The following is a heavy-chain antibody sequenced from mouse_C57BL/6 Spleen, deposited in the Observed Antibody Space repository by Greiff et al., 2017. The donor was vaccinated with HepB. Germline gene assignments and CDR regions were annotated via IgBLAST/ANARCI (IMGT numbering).Heavy chain of an antibody. CDR3: ARDWIYYGSSYDYFDY. Sequence: VQLQQSGPELVKPGASVKISCKASGYAFSSSWMNWVKQRPGKGLEWIGRIYPGDGDTNYNGKFKGKATLTADKSSSTAYMQLSSLTSEDSAVYFCARDWIYYGSSYDYFDYWGQGTTLTVSS. J-gene: IGHJ2*01. CDR2: IYPGDGDT. V-gene: IGHV1-82*01. CDR1: GYAFSSSW. D-gene: IGHD1-1*01.